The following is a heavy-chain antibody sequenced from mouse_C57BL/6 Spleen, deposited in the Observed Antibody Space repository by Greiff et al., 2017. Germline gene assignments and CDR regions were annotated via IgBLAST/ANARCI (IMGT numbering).Heavy chain of an antibody. D-gene: IGHD2-4*01. J-gene: IGHJ3*01. CDR2: INPRRGYT. CDR1: GYTFTSDT. V-gene: IGHV1-4*01. CDR3: ARDYDYGVPFAY. Sequence: VQLQQSGAELARPGASVKMSCKASGYTFTSDTMHWVTQKPGPGLEWIGYINPRRGYTKYNQKFKDKATLTADKSSSTAYMQLSSLTSEDSAVYYCARDYDYGVPFAYWGQGTLVTVSA.